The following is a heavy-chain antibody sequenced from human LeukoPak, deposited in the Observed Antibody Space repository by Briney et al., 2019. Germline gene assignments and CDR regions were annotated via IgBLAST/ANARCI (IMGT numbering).Heavy chain of an antibody. Sequence: SETLSLTCTVSGGSISSYYWSWIRQPPGKGLEWIGYIYYSGSTNYNPSLKSRATISVDTSKNQFSLKLSSVTAADTAVYYCAREYYYDSSGYPWFDPWGQGTLVTVSS. V-gene: IGHV4-59*01. D-gene: IGHD3-22*01. CDR2: IYYSGST. CDR1: GGSISSYY. J-gene: IGHJ5*02. CDR3: AREYYYDSSGYPWFDP.